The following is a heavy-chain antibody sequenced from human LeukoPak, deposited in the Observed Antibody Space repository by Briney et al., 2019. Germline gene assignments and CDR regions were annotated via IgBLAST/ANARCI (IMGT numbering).Heavy chain of an antibody. CDR1: GFTFSSYA. J-gene: IGHJ4*02. Sequence: GRSLRLSCAASGFTFSSYAMHWVRQAPGKGLEWVAVISYDGSNKYYADSVKGRFTNSRDNSKNTLYLQMNSLRAEDTAVYYCARDGALRGVIIFYFDYWGQGTLVTVSS. D-gene: IGHD3-10*01. V-gene: IGHV3-30*04. CDR3: ARDGALRGVIIFYFDY. CDR2: ISYDGSNK.